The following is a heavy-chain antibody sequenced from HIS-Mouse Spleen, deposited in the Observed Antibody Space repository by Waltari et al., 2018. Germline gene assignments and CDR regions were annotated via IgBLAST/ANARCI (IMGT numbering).Heavy chain of an antibody. CDR2: IYYSGST. CDR1: GGSISSSSYY. Sequence: QLQLQESGPGLVKPSETLSLTCTVSGGSISSSSYYWGWIRQPPGKGLEWIGSIYYSGSTYYNPSRKSRVTISVDTSKNQFSLKLSSVTAADTAVYYCASYSSSDAFDIWGQGTMVTVSS. V-gene: IGHV4-39*07. CDR3: ASYSSSDAFDI. D-gene: IGHD6-6*01. J-gene: IGHJ3*02.